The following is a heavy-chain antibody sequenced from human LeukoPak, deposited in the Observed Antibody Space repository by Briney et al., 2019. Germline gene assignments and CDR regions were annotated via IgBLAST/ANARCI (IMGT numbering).Heavy chain of an antibody. CDR3: ARQQLLAIDS. D-gene: IGHD6-19*01. CDR1: AFTFSSYA. J-gene: IGHJ4*02. CDR2: ISRSGGTL. Sequence: GGSLRLSCAASAFTFSSYAMSWARQPPGKGLEWVSTISRSGGTLDYADSVTGRFTISRDNSKNTLYLQQNSLRAEDTAVYYCARQQLLAIDSWGQGTLVTVSS. V-gene: IGHV3-23*01.